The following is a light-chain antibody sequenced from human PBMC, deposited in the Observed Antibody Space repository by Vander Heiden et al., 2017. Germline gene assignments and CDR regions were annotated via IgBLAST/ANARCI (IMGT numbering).Light chain of an antibody. Sequence: SYELTQPPSVSVSPGQTARITCSGDALPKQYAYWYQQKPGQAPVLVIYKDSERPSGIPGRFSSSSSGTTVTLTISGVQAEDEADYYCQSADSSGTYTVFGGGTKLTGL. CDR1: ALPKQY. CDR3: QSADSSGTYTV. CDR2: KDS. J-gene: IGLJ2*01. V-gene: IGLV3-25*03.